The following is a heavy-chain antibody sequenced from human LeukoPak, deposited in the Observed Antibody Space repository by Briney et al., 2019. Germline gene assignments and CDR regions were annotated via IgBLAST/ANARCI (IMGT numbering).Heavy chain of an antibody. CDR2: IYYSGST. V-gene: IGHV4-30-4*01. J-gene: IGHJ4*02. CDR1: GGSISSGDYY. CDR3: ARGQVMITFGGVIVPPPFDY. Sequence: SETLSLTCTVSGGSISSGDYYWRWVRQPPGKGLEWIGYIYYSGSTYYNPSLKSRVTISVDTSKNQFSLKLSSVTAADTAVYYCARGQVMITFGGVIVPPPFDYWGQGTLVTVSS. D-gene: IGHD3-16*02.